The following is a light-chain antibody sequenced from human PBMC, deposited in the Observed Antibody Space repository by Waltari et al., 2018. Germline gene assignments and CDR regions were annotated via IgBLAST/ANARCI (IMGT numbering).Light chain of an antibody. V-gene: IGKV3-11*01. CDR1: QGVRNF. CDR2: DTS. J-gene: IGKJ4*01. Sequence: DTVLTQSPATLSLSPGDRATLSCRASQGVRNFLAWYQQKPGQAPRLLIYDTSNRATGIPARFSGSGFGTDFTLTISSLEPEDFAVYYCQQRSNWPLTFGGGTKVEIK. CDR3: QQRSNWPLT.